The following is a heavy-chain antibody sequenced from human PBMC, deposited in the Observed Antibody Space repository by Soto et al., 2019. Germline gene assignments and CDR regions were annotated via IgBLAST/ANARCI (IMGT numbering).Heavy chain of an antibody. CDR1: GGTFSSYA. D-gene: IGHD3-22*01. Sequence: GASVKVSCKASGGTFSSYAISWVRQAPGQGLGWMGGIIPIFGTANYAQKFQGRVTITADESTSTAYMELSSLRSEDTAVYYCARDYYDSSGYYYGIGYWFDPWGQGTLDTVSS. J-gene: IGHJ5*02. CDR2: IIPIFGTA. CDR3: ARDYYDSSGYYYGIGYWFDP. V-gene: IGHV1-69*13.